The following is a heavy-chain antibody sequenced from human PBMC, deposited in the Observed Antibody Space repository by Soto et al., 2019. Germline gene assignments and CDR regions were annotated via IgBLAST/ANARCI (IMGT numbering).Heavy chain of an antibody. CDR3: ARQGSWPYYYYGLDV. V-gene: IGHV1-18*01. D-gene: IGHD1-26*01. Sequence: GPEVRKPGASVKVSCEASGYTFTTSGISWVRQVPGQGLEWMGWISTYNGDTNSAQNFQGRVLMTADTSTGTAYMELMSQKSDDTAVYYCARQGSWPYYYYGLDVWGQGTTVTVSS. J-gene: IGHJ6*02. CDR1: GYTFTTSG. CDR2: ISTYNGDT.